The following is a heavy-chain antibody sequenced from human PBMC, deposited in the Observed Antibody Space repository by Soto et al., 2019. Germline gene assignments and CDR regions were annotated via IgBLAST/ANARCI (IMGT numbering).Heavy chain of an antibody. D-gene: IGHD5-12*01. V-gene: IGHV4-4*07. Sequence: SQTLSLTCTVSGGSINTFYWSWVRQPAGKGLEWIGRIFSSGSTSFNPSLESRVAMSVYTPKNHFSLNLSSVTAADMAVYYCAREGSYSAYNFAHGIQLWSFDFWGQGALVTASS. J-gene: IGHJ4*02. CDR1: GGSINTFY. CDR3: AREGSYSAYNFAHGIQLWSFDF. CDR2: IFSSGST.